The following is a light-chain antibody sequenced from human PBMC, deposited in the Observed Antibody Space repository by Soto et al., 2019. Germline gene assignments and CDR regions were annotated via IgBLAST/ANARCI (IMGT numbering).Light chain of an antibody. CDR2: DAS. CDR1: QNVNNW. J-gene: IGKJ1*01. Sequence: DIQMTQFPSALSASVGDRVTITCRASQNVNNWLAWYQHKPGKAPQLLIYDASVLETGVPSRFSGSGTRTEFTLAISGLQSNEFATYSCQQYNTYRTFGPGTKVDIK. CDR3: QQYNTYRT. V-gene: IGKV1-5*01.